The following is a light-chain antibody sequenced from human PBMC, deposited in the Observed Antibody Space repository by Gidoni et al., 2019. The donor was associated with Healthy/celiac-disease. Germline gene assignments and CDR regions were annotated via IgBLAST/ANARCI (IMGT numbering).Light chain of an antibody. CDR2: YDS. CDR1: NIGSKS. CDR3: QVWDSSSDHRV. Sequence: SYVLTQPPSVSVAPGKTARITCGGNNIGSKSVHWYKQKPGQAPVLVIYYDSHRPSGIPARFSGSNSGNTATLTISRVEAGDEADYYCQVWDSSSDHRVFGGGTKLTVL. J-gene: IGLJ3*02. V-gene: IGLV3-21*04.